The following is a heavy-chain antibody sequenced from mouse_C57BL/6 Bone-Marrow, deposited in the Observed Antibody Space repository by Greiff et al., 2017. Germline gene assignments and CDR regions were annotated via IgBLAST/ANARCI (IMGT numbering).Heavy chain of an antibody. V-gene: IGHV14-4*01. J-gene: IGHJ3*01. D-gene: IGHD2-2*01. CDR3: TTAAYGYDGVAY. CDR1: GFNIKDDY. Sequence: EVQGVESGAELVRPGASVKLSCTASGFNIKDDYMHWVKQRPEQGLEWIGWIDPENGDTEYASKFQGKATITADTSSNTAYLQLSSLTSEDTAVYYCTTAAYGYDGVAYWGQGTLVTVSA. CDR2: IDPENGDT.